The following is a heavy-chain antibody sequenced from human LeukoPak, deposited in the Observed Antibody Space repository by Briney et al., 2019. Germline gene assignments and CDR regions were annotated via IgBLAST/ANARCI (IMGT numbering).Heavy chain of an antibody. CDR1: GFTFSSYE. Sequence: GGSLRLSCAAPGFTFSSYEMNWVRQAPGKGLEWVSYISSSGSTIHYADSVKGRFTISRDNAKNSLYLQMNSLRAEDTAVYYCARSLTVRYFDWLSDGMDVWGQGTTVTVSS. J-gene: IGHJ6*02. CDR3: ARSLTVRYFDWLSDGMDV. CDR2: ISSSGSTI. D-gene: IGHD3-9*01. V-gene: IGHV3-48*03.